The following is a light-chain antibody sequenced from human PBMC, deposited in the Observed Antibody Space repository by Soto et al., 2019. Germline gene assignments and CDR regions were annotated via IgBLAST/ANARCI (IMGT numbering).Light chain of an antibody. CDR3: SSYRSSSTLYV. J-gene: IGLJ1*01. Sequence: QSALTQPASVSGSPGQSITISCTGSSNDVGNYNYVSWYQQHPGKAPKLLIYDVTNRPSGVSNRFSGSKSGNTASLTISGLQAEVEADYYCSSYRSSSTLYVFGTGTKVTVL. V-gene: IGLV2-14*01. CDR1: SNDVGNYNY. CDR2: DVT.